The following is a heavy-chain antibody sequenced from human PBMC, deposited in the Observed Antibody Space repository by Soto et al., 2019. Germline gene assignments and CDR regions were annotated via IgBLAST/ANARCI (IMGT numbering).Heavy chain of an antibody. D-gene: IGHD6-13*01. CDR3: ARDSGIAAADAYYYGMDV. V-gene: IGHV1-69*06. CDR1: GGTFSSYA. Sequence: SVKVSCKASGGTFSSYAISWVRQAPGQGLEWMGGIIPIFGTANYAQKFQGRVTITADKSTSTAYMELSSLRSEDTAVYYCARDSGIAAADAYYYGMDVWGQGTTDNVSS. J-gene: IGHJ6*02. CDR2: IIPIFGTA.